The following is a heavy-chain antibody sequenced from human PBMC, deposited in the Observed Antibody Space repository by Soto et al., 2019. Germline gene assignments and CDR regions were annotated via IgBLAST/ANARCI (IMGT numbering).Heavy chain of an antibody. CDR2: ISSSSYI. D-gene: IGHD6-13*01. Sequence: GGSLRLSCAASGFTFSSYSMNWVRQAPGKGLEWVSSISSSSYIYYADSVKGRFTISRDNAKNSLYLQMNSLRAEDTAVYYCARAGGSSWYDLDYWGQGTLVTVSS. CDR1: GFTFSSYS. CDR3: ARAGGSSWYDLDY. V-gene: IGHV3-21*01. J-gene: IGHJ4*02.